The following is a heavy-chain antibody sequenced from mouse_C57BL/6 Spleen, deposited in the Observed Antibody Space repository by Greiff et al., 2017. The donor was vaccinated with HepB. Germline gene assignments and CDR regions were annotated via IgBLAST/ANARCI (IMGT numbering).Heavy chain of an antibody. V-gene: IGHV2-5*01. Sequence: VQLQQSGPGLVQPSQSLSITCTVSGFSLTSYGVHWVRQSPGKGLEWLGVIWRGGSTDYNAAFMSRLSITNDNSKSQVFFKMNSLQADDTAIYYWTMIDSSGPFAYWGQGTLVTVSA. D-gene: IGHD3-2*02. CDR2: IWRGGST. J-gene: IGHJ3*01. CDR3: TMIDSSGPFAY. CDR1: GFSLTSYG.